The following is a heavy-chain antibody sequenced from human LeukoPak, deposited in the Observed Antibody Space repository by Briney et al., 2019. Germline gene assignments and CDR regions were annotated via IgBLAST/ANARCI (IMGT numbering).Heavy chain of an antibody. CDR3: ARGYYDSSGYTQADY. CDR2: INPSGGST. CDR1: GYTFTSYY. D-gene: IGHD3-22*01. J-gene: IGHJ4*02. Sequence: ASVKVSCKASGYTFTSYYMHWVRQAPGQGLEWMGIINPSGGSTSYAQEFQGRVTMTRDMSTSTVYMELSSLRSEDTAVYYCARGYYDSSGYTQADYWGQGTLVTVSS. V-gene: IGHV1-46*01.